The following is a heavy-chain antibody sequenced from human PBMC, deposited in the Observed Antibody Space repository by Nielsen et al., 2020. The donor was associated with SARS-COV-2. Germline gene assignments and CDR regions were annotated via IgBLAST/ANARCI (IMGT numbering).Heavy chain of an antibody. CDR2: IWYDGSNK. D-gene: IGHD6-6*01. Sequence: GESLKISCAASGFTFSSYGMHWVRQAPGKGLEWVAVIWYDGSNKYYADSVKGRFTISRDNSKNTLYLQMNSLRAEDTAVYYCAREQLVYFDYWGLGTLVTVSS. V-gene: IGHV3-33*08. CDR1: GFTFSSYG. J-gene: IGHJ4*02. CDR3: AREQLVYFDY.